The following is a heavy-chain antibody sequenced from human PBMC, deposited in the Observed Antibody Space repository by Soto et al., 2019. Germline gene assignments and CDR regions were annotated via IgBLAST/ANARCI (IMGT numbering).Heavy chain of an antibody. Sequence: QVPLQESGPGLVKPSQTLSLTCTVSGGSISSGGYYWSWIRQHPGKGLEWIGYIYYSGSTYYNPSLKSRVTISVDTSKNQFSLKLSSVTAADTAVYYCARDYYGSGSSNNWFDPWGQGTLVTVSS. J-gene: IGHJ5*02. CDR2: IYYSGST. D-gene: IGHD3-10*01. CDR1: GGSISSGGYY. CDR3: ARDYYGSGSSNNWFDP. V-gene: IGHV4-31*03.